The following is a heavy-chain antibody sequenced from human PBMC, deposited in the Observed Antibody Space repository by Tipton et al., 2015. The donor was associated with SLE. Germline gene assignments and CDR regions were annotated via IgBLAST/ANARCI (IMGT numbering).Heavy chain of an antibody. J-gene: IGHJ4*02. CDR3: ARDSGLLGYY. CDR2: IYYSGST. Sequence: GLVKPSETLSLTCTVSGGSLSSSSYYWGWIRQPPGKGLEWIGSIYYSGSTYYNPSLKSRVTTSVDTSKNQFSLKLSSVTAADTAVYYCARDSGLLGYYWGQGTLVTVSS. CDR1: GGSLSSSSYY. V-gene: IGHV4-39*07.